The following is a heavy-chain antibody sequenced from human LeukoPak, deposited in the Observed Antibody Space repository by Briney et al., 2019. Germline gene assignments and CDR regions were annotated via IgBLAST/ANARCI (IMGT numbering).Heavy chain of an antibody. J-gene: IGHJ4*02. CDR2: ISWNSGTI. V-gene: IGHV3-9*01. CDR3: AKEIRGSTISWGRFYF. CDR1: GFTFEDYA. Sequence: PGGSLRLSCTGSGFTFEDYAIHWVRQAPGQGLEWVSGISWNSGTIAYADSVKGRFTISRDNAKNSLYLQMNSLRPEDTAFYYCAKEIRGSTISWGRFYFWAQGTLVNVSS. D-gene: IGHD5-24*01.